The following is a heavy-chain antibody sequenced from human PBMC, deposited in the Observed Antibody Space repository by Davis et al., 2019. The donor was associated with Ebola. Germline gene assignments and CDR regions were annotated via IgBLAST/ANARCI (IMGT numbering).Heavy chain of an antibody. Sequence: GESLKISCAASGFTFSSYAMSWVRQAPGKGLEWVSAISGSGGSTYYADSVKGRFTISRDNSKNTLYLQMNSLRAEDTAVYYCAKTQSGIDFWSGYYGGDFDYWGQGTLVTVSS. CDR1: GFTFSSYA. CDR3: AKTQSGIDFWSGYYGGDFDY. D-gene: IGHD3-3*01. V-gene: IGHV3-23*01. J-gene: IGHJ4*02. CDR2: ISGSGGST.